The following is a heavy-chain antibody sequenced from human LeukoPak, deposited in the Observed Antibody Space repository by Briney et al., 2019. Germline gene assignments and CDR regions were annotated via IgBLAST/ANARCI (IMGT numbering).Heavy chain of an antibody. D-gene: IGHD2-2*01. CDR1: GFTLSTYE. CDR3: ARESVGYCSTSICPNWFDP. CDR2: INSGGSPI. J-gene: IGHJ5*02. Sequence: SGGSLRLSCSASGFTLSTYEMNWVRQAPGKGPEWVSYINSGGSPIYYADSVKGRFTISRDNAKNSVYLQMNSLRPEDTAVYYCARESVGYCSTSICPNWFDPWGQGTLVTVSS. V-gene: IGHV3-48*03.